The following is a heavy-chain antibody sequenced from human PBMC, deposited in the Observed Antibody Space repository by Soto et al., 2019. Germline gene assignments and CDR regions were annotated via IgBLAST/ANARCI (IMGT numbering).Heavy chain of an antibody. V-gene: IGHV3-30*18. CDR1: GFTFSSYG. D-gene: IGHD3-3*01. Sequence: QVQLVESGGGVVQPGRSLRLSCAASGFTFSSYGMHWVRQAPGKGLEWVAVISYDGSNKYYADSVKGRFTISRDNSKNTLYLQMSSLRAEDTAVYYCAKTVGARRGRPVYYFDYWGQGTLVTVSS. CDR3: AKTVGARRGRPVYYFDY. J-gene: IGHJ4*02. CDR2: ISYDGSNK.